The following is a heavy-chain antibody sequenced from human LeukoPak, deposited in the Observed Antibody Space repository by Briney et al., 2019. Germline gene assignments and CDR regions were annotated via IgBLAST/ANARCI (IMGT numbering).Heavy chain of an antibody. CDR1: GGSISSYY. V-gene: IGHV4-59*01. J-gene: IGHJ4*02. CDR2: IYYNGST. CDR3: ARRGWLLLSY. D-gene: IGHD3-22*01. Sequence: PSETLSLTCTVSGGSISSYYWSWIRQPPGKGLEWIGYIYYNGSTNYNPSLKSRVTISVDTSKNQFSLKLSSVTAADTAVYYCARRGWLLLSYWGQGTLVTVSS.